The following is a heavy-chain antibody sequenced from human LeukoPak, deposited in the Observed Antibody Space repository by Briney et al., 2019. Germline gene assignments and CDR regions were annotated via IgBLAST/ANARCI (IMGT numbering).Heavy chain of an antibody. Sequence: ASVKVSCKASGYTFTSYYIHLVRQAPGQGFEWMAIINPSDGSTTNSQKFQGRVTMTRDTSTSTVYMELSSLRSEDTAVYYCARDGPALVGATRGAFDIWGQGTMVTVSS. V-gene: IGHV1-46*01. J-gene: IGHJ3*02. CDR3: ARDGPALVGATRGAFDI. CDR1: GYTFTSYY. D-gene: IGHD1-26*01. CDR2: INPSDGST.